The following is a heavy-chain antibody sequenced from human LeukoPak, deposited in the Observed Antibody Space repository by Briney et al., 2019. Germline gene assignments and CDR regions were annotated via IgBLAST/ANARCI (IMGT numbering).Heavy chain of an antibody. V-gene: IGHV1-46*01. CDR2: ISPSGGST. J-gene: IGHJ3*02. D-gene: IGHD3-22*01. Sequence: ASVKVSCKASGYTFTTYYIHWVRQAPGQGLEWMGIISPSGGSTSYAQKFQGRVTMTRDTSTSTVYMELSSLRSEDTAVYYCTRTYYYDSSGFYYGRDAFDIWGQGTMVTVSS. CDR3: TRTYYYDSSGFYYGRDAFDI. CDR1: GYTFTTYY.